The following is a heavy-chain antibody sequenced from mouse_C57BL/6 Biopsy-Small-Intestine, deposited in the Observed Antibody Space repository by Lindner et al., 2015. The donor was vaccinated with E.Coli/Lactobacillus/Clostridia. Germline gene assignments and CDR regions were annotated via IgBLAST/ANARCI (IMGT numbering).Heavy chain of an antibody. Sequence: VQLQESGGGLVKPGGSLKLSCAASGFTFSDYGMHWVRQAPEKGLEWVAFISTGSSTIYYADTVKGRFTISRDNAKNTLFLQMTSLRSEDMAMYYCARWGYWGFFDYWGQGTTLTVSS. CDR3: ARWGYWGFFDY. CDR1: GFTFSDYG. D-gene: IGHD2-3*01. V-gene: IGHV5-17*01. J-gene: IGHJ2*01. CDR2: ISTGSSTI.